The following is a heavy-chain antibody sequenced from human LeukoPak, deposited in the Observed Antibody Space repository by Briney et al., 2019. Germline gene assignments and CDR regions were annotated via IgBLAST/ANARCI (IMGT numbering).Heavy chain of an antibody. Sequence: PGGSLRLSCAASGFTFSSYEMNWVRQAPGKGLEWVSYISSSGSTIYYADSVKGRFTISRDNAKNSLYLQMNSLRAEDTAVYYCAREDSGWLVDYWGQGTLVTVSS. J-gene: IGHJ4*02. V-gene: IGHV3-48*03. CDR3: AREDSGWLVDY. CDR2: ISSSGSTI. D-gene: IGHD6-19*01. CDR1: GFTFSSYE.